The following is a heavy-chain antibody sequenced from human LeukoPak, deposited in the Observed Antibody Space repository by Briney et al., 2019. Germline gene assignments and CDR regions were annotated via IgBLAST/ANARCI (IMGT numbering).Heavy chain of an antibody. CDR2: IRQDGSDK. D-gene: IGHD3-22*01. CDR1: GFIFSSYW. V-gene: IGHV3-7*01. CDR3: AREYYYDSSGYYFDY. Sequence: GGSLRLSCAASGFIFSSYWMTWVRQAPGKGLEWVANIRQDGSDKYYVDSVKGRFTISRDGAKNSLYLQMNSLRAEDTAVYYCAREYYYDSSGYYFDYWGQGTLVTVSS. J-gene: IGHJ4*02.